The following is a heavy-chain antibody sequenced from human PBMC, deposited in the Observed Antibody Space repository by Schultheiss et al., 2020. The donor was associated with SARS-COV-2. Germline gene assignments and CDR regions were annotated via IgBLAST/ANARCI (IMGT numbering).Heavy chain of an antibody. D-gene: IGHD5-12*01. Sequence: GGSLRLSCAASGFTFSSFGMNWVRQAPGKGLEWVSYISSSSSTIYYADSVKGRFTISRDNAKNSLFLQMDSLTAEDTAVYYCARGSGGGYEFDYWGQGTLVTVSS. CDR2: ISSSSSTI. CDR3: ARGSGGGYEFDY. J-gene: IGHJ4*02. V-gene: IGHV3-48*04. CDR1: GFTFSSFG.